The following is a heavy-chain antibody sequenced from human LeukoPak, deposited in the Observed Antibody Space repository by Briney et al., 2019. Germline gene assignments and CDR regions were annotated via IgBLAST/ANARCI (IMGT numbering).Heavy chain of an antibody. D-gene: IGHD3-22*01. Sequence: SETLSLTCTVSSGSISSGGYYWSWIRQHPGKGLEWIGYIYYSGSTYYNPSLKSRVTISVDTSKNQFSLKLSSVTAADTAVYYCARDEASSGLGYWGQGTLVTVSS. CDR2: IYYSGST. V-gene: IGHV4-31*03. CDR3: ARDEASSGLGY. J-gene: IGHJ4*02. CDR1: SGSISSGGYY.